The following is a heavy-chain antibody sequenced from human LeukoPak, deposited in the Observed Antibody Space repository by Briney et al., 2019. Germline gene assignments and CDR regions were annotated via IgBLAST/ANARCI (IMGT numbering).Heavy chain of an antibody. V-gene: IGHV5-51*01. D-gene: IGHD3/OR15-3a*01. CDR2: IYPGDSDT. CDR1: GYSFTSYW. CDR3: ARLPILAGLVTTFADY. J-gene: IGHJ4*02. Sequence: GTSLKISCKGSGYSFTSYWIGWVRQMPGKGLEWMGIIYPGDSDTRYSPSFQGQVTISADKSISTAYLQWSSLKASDTAMYYCARLPILAGLVTTFADYWGQGTLVTVSS.